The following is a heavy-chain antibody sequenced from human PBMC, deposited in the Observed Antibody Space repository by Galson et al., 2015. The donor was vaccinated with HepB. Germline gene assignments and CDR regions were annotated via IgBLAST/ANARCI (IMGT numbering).Heavy chain of an antibody. Sequence: SLRLSCAASGFTFSSYAMHWVRQAPGKGLEWVAVISYDGSNKYYADSVKGRFTISRDNSKNTLYLQMNSLRAEDTAVYYCARDFAPMIVVVPGSFFDYWGQGTLVPVSS. D-gene: IGHD3-22*01. V-gene: IGHV3-30-3*01. J-gene: IGHJ4*02. CDR2: ISYDGSNK. CDR1: GFTFSSYA. CDR3: ARDFAPMIVVVPGSFFDY.